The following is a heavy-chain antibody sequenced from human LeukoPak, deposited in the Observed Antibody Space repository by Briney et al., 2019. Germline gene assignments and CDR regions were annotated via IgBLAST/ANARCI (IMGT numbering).Heavy chain of an antibody. J-gene: IGHJ4*02. CDR1: GFTFSSYA. CDR3: ARERKGWEHPLDY. D-gene: IGHD1/OR15-1a*01. CDR2: ISYDGSNK. Sequence: GRSLRLSCAASGFTFSSYAMHWVRQAPGKGLEWVAVISYDGSNKYYADSVKGRFTISRDNSKNTLYLQMNSLRAEDTAVYYCARERKGWEHPLDYWGQGTLVTVSS. V-gene: IGHV3-30-3*01.